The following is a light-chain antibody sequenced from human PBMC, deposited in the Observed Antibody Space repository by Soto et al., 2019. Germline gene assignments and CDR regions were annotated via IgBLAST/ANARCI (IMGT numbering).Light chain of an antibody. V-gene: IGKV3-20*01. CDR2: GAS. J-gene: IGKJ1*01. CDR1: QSVSSGF. CDR3: QQYGNSPRT. Sequence: EIVLTQSPGTLSLSPGERATLSCRASQSVSSGFLAWYQQKPGQAPRLLIYGASSRATGIPDRFSGSGSEIDFTLTISRLEPEDFAVYYCQQYGNSPRTFGQGTKVEI.